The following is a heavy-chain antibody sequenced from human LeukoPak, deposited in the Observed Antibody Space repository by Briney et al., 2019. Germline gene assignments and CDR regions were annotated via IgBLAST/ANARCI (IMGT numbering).Heavy chain of an antibody. D-gene: IGHD2-2*01. V-gene: IGHV4-4*07. CDR1: GGSLNSYY. Sequence: SETLSLTCSVSGGSLNSYYWTWIRQPAGKGLEWIGRIYASGSTNYNPSLKSRVTMSVDTSKNQFSLKLTSVTAADTAVYYCVRGLPAALNWFDPWGQGTLVTVSS. J-gene: IGHJ5*02. CDR2: IYASGST. CDR3: VRGLPAALNWFDP.